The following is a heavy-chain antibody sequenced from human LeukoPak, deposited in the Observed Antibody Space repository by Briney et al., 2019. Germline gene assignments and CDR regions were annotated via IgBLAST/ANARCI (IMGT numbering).Heavy chain of an antibody. Sequence: GGSLRLSCAASGFMFGSNGMHWIRQAPGKGLEWVAVIWYDGTNTYYADSVKGRFTISRDNSKNTLYLQMNSLRAEDTAVYYCARDFCSGGSCYPDAFDIWGQGTMVTVSS. J-gene: IGHJ3*02. V-gene: IGHV3-33*08. CDR1: GFMFGSNG. D-gene: IGHD2-15*01. CDR2: IWYDGTNT. CDR3: ARDFCSGGSCYPDAFDI.